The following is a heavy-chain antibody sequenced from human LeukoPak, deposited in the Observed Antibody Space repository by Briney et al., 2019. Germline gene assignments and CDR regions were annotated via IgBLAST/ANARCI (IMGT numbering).Heavy chain of an antibody. D-gene: IGHD5-18*01. CDR3: ARDLGYSYGFDY. J-gene: IGHJ4*02. CDR2: IYYSGST. Sequence: SETLSLTCTVSGGSISSYYWSWIRQPPGKGLEWIGYIYYSGSTNYNPSLKCRVTISVDTSKNQFSLKLSSVTAADTAVYYCARDLGYSYGFDYWGQGTLVTVSS. CDR1: GGSISSYY. V-gene: IGHV4-59*01.